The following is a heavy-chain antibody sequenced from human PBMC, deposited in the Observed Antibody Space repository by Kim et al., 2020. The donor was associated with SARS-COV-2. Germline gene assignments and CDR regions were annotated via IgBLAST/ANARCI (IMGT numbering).Heavy chain of an antibody. CDR3: ARHWGSERSFDY. CDR2: ISYSGST. CDR1: GGSISSYY. V-gene: IGHV4-59*08. J-gene: IGHJ4*02. Sequence: SETLSLTCAVSGGSISSYYWSWIRQPPGERLEWIGYISYSGSTNYNPSLKSRVTISVDTSKNQFSLKLSSVTAADTAVYYCARHWGSERSFDYWGQGTLV. D-gene: IGHD3-10*01.